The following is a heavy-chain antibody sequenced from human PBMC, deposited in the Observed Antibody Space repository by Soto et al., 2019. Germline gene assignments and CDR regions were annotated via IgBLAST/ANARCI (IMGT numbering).Heavy chain of an antibody. Sequence: EVQLLESGGGLVQPGGSLRLCCAASGFTFSSYAMSWVRQAPGKGLEWVSAISAGAVATNYADSVKGRFTISRDNANNTLCLQMNSLRAEDTAVYYCAKARTSETAYDVFDIWGQGTVVTVSS. J-gene: IGHJ3*02. CDR2: ISAGAVAT. CDR3: AKARTSETAYDVFDI. CDR1: GFTFSSYA. V-gene: IGHV3-23*01. D-gene: IGHD2-21*02.